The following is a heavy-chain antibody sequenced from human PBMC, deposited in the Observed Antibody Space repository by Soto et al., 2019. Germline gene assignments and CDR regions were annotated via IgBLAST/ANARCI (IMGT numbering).Heavy chain of an antibody. CDR1: GFTFSSYD. D-gene: IGHD2-2*01. J-gene: IGHJ3*02. CDR2: IGTAGDT. Sequence: EVQLVESGGGLVQPGGSLRLSCAASGFTFSSYDMHWVRQATGKGLEWVSDIGTAGDTYYPGSVKGRFTSSRENAKNSLYLQMNSLRAGDTAVYYCARVCSSTSCYGAFDIWGQGTMVTVSS. V-gene: IGHV3-13*01. CDR3: ARVCSSTSCYGAFDI.